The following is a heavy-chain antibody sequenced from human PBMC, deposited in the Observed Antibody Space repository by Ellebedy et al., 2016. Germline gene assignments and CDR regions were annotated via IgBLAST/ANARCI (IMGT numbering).Heavy chain of an antibody. CDR1: GYTFTGYY. CDR3: ARGTSVLWFGELPFDY. D-gene: IGHD3-10*01. V-gene: IGHV1-2*02. Sequence: ASVKVSXXASGYTFTGYYMHWVRQAPGQGLEWMGWINPNSGGTNYAQKFQGRVTMTRDTSISTAYMELSSLRSEDTAVYYCARGTSVLWFGELPFDYWGQGTLVTVSS. CDR2: INPNSGGT. J-gene: IGHJ4*02.